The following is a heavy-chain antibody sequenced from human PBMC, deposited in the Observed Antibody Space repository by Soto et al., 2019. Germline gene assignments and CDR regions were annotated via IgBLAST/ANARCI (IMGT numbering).Heavy chain of an antibody. V-gene: IGHV4-30-4*01. CDR1: GGSISSGDYY. CDR2: IYYNGNT. CDR3: AREGPRVQAY. D-gene: IGHD6-6*01. J-gene: IGHJ4*02. Sequence: SETLSLTCTVSGGSISSGDYYWNWIRQPPGKGLEWIGYIYYNGNTYYNPSLQSRVTISLDTSKNQFSLKLTSATAADTAMYYCAREGPRVQAYWGQGILVTVSS.